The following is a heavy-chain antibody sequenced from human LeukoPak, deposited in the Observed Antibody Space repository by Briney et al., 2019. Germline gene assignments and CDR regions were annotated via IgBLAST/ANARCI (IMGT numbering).Heavy chain of an antibody. V-gene: IGHV3-74*01. Sequence: PGGSLRLSCVASGFTFSTYWMHWVRQVPGKGLVWVSRVNNDGSSTAYADSVKGRFSISRDNAKNTLYLQMNSLRAEDTAVYYCAKDGSGSYLGTYNWFDPWGQGTLVTVSS. CDR3: AKDGSGSYLGTYNWFDP. CDR1: GFTFSTYW. CDR2: VNNDGSST. J-gene: IGHJ5*02. D-gene: IGHD3-10*01.